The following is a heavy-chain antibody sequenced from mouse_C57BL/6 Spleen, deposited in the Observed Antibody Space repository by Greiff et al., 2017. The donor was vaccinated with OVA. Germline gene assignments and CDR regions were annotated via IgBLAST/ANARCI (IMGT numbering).Heavy chain of an antibody. CDR1: GYSITSGYY. J-gene: IGHJ2*01. CDR2: ISYDGSN. CDR3: ARDGGSYYFDY. Sequence: EVHLVESGPGLVKPSQSLSLTCSVTGYSITSGYYWNWIRQFPGNKLEWMGYISYDGSNNYNPSLKNRISITRDTSKNQFFLKLNSVTTEDTATYYCARDGGSYYFDYWGQGTTLTVSS. V-gene: IGHV3-6*01.